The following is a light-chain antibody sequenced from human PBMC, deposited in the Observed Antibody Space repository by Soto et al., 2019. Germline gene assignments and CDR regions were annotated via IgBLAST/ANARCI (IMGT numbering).Light chain of an antibody. CDR2: EVS. J-gene: IGLJ1*01. Sequence: QSVLTQPASVSGSPGQSITISCTGTSSDIGGHNYVSWYQHHPGKAPKLIIYEVSDRPSGVSGRFSGSKSGNTASLTISGLQAEDEADYYCSSYTGSSTSNYVFETGTKLTVL. CDR3: SSYTGSSTSNYV. CDR1: SSDIGGHNY. V-gene: IGLV2-14*01.